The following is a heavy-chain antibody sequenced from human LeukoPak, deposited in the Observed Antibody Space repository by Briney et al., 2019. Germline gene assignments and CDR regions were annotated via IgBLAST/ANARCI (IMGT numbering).Heavy chain of an antibody. Sequence: SVKVSCKASGGTFNSYAISWVRQAPGQGLEWMGGIIPIFGTANYAQKFQGRVTITADGSTSTAYMELSSLRSEDTAVYYCARSVGANYYYYYYMDVWGKGTTVTISS. D-gene: IGHD1-26*01. J-gene: IGHJ6*03. V-gene: IGHV1-69*13. CDR2: IIPIFGTA. CDR1: GGTFNSYA. CDR3: ARSVGANYYYYYYMDV.